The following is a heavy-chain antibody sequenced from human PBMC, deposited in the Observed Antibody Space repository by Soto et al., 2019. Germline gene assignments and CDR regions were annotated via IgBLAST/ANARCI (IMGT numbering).Heavy chain of an antibody. V-gene: IGHV1-46*01. J-gene: IGHJ4*02. CDR2: INPSGGST. D-gene: IGHD6-13*01. CDR1: GYTFTSYY. Sequence: QVQLVQSGAEVKKPGASVKVSCKASGYTFTSYYMHWVRQAPGQGLEWMGIINPSGGSTSYAQKFRGRVTMTRDTSTSTVYMELSSLRSEDTAVYYCARANIYSSSWSGGYFDYWGQGTLVTVSS. CDR3: ARANIYSSSWSGGYFDY.